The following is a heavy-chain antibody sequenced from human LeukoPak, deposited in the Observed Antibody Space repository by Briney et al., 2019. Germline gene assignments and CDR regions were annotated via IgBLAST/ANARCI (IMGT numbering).Heavy chain of an antibody. D-gene: IGHD3-22*01. CDR1: GYTFTSYA. V-gene: IGHV7-4-1*02. CDR2: INTNTGNP. CDR3: ARGSRLYYDSSPNGAYYYYMDV. Sequence: PRASVKVSCKASGYTFTSYAMNWVRRAPGQGLEWMGWINTNTGNPTYAQGFTGRFVFSLDTSVSTAYLQISSLKAEDTAVYYCARGSRLYYDSSPNGAYYYYMDVWGKGTTVTVSS. J-gene: IGHJ6*03.